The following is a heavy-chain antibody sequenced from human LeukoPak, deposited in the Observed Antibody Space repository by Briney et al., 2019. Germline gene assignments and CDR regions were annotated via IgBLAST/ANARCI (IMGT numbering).Heavy chain of an antibody. Sequence: PGGSLRLSCAASGFTFNNYAVGWVRQAPGKGLEWVSGISWNSGSIGYADSVKGRFTISRDNAKNSLYLQMNSLRAEDMALYYCAKVRDPYYYGSSGYLRLGAFDIWGQGTMVTVSS. CDR2: ISWNSGSI. D-gene: IGHD3-22*01. CDR3: AKVRDPYYYGSSGYLRLGAFDI. V-gene: IGHV3-9*03. J-gene: IGHJ3*02. CDR1: GFTFNNYA.